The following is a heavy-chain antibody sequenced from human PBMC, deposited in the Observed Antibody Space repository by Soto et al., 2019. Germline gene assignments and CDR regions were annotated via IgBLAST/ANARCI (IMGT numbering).Heavy chain of an antibody. CDR3: ARPGSIAARPTRFYFDY. CDR1: GFTFSSYA. D-gene: IGHD6-6*01. CDR2: ISGSGGST. V-gene: IGHV3-23*01. Sequence: PGGSLRLSCAASGFTFSSYAMSWVRQAPGKGLEWVSAISGSGGSTYYADSVKGRFTISRDNSKNALYLQMNSLRAEDTAVYYCARPGSIAARPTRFYFDYWGQGTLVPVSS. J-gene: IGHJ4*02.